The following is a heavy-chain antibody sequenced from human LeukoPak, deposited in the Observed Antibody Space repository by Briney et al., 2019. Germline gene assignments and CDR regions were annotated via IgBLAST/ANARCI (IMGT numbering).Heavy chain of an antibody. D-gene: IGHD3-22*01. CDR3: VRDDDRPDNGLDY. CDR2: ILSDGSKE. Sequence: LXXAGSGFTFSSXGMHXVRXXPGXXXXXXAVILSDGSKEFYTDSVKGRFTISRDNSKNTLYLQMNSLRAEDTAVYYCVRDDDRPDNGLDYWGQGTLVTVSS. J-gene: IGHJ4*02. V-gene: IGHV3-33*01. CDR1: GFTFSSXG.